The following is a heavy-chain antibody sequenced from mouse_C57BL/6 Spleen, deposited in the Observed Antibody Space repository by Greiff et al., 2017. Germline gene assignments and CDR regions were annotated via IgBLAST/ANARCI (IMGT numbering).Heavy chain of an antibody. CDR3: ASPMITTDYFDY. D-gene: IGHD2-4*01. CDR1: GYTFTEYT. Sequence: QVQLQQSGAELVKPGASVKLSCKASGYTFTEYTIHWVKQRSGQGLEWIGWFYPGSGSIKYNEKFKDKATLTADKSSSTAYMQLSSLTSEDSAVYYCASPMITTDYFDYWGQGTTLTVSS. V-gene: IGHV1-62-2*01. CDR2: FYPGSGSI. J-gene: IGHJ2*01.